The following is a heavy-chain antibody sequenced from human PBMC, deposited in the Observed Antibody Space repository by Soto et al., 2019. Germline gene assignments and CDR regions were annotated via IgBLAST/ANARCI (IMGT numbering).Heavy chain of an antibody. Sequence: GGSLRLSCAASGFTFSSYGMHWVRQAPGKGLEWVAVIWYDGSNKYYADSVKGRFTISRDNSKNTLYLQMNSLRAEDTAVYYCATSLYCGGDCSAYYFDYWGQGTLVTVS. CDR3: ATSLYCGGDCSAYYFDY. CDR1: GFTFSSYG. D-gene: IGHD2-21*02. V-gene: IGHV3-33*01. J-gene: IGHJ4*02. CDR2: IWYDGSNK.